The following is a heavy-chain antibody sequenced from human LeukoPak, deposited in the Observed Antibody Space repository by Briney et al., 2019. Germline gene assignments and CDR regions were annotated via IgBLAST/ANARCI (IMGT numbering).Heavy chain of an antibody. J-gene: IGHJ4*02. CDR2: IKQDGSVK. CDR3: ARDLDDTLTGNFDY. Sequence: GGSLRLSCAASGFIFNNYWMSWLRQAPGKGLEWVANIKQDGSVKGYLESVKGRLTIFRDNAKDSLYLQINSLRAEDTAMYYCARDLDDTLTGNFDYWGQGTLVTVSS. D-gene: IGHD3-9*01. CDR1: GFIFNNYW. V-gene: IGHV3-7*03.